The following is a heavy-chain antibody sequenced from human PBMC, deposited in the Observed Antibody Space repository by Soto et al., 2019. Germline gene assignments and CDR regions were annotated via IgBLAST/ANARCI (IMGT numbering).Heavy chain of an antibody. CDR3: ARDYDYVWGSYRHTHYH. CDR2: ISTYNGNT. J-gene: IGHJ5*02. D-gene: IGHD3-16*02. V-gene: IGHV1-18*01. Sequence: ASVKVSCKASGYTFTDYGITWVRQAPGQGLEWMGWISTYNGNTDYAQKFQGRVTMTTDISTSTVYMELRSLRSDDTAVYYCARDYDYVWGSYRHTHYHWGQGTLVTVSS. CDR1: GYTFTDYG.